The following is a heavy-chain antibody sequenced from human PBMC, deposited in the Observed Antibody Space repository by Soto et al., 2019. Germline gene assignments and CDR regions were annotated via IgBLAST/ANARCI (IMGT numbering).Heavy chain of an antibody. D-gene: IGHD3-3*01. Sequence: SETLSLTCAVYGGSFIGYYCIFIRQPPFKWLEWIGEINHSGSTNYNPSLKSRVTISVDTSKNQFSLKLSSVTAADTAVYYCARVDTYYDFWSGPYGRPRFDPWGQGTLVTVSS. V-gene: IGHV4-34*01. CDR3: ARVDTYYDFWSGPYGRPRFDP. J-gene: IGHJ5*02. CDR2: INHSGST. CDR1: GGSFIGYY.